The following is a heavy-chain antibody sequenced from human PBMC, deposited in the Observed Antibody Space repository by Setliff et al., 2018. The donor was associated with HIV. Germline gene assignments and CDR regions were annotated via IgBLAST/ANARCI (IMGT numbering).Heavy chain of an antibody. Sequence: ASVKVSCKASGYTFIKYYMHWVRQAPGQRLEWMGIIDPSGGSTRYAQKFQGRVTMTRDTSTNTVYMELSSLRSEDTAVYYCGRDYSFGERPNWFDPWGQGTLVTVSS. CDR1: GYTFIKYY. V-gene: IGHV1-46*01. D-gene: IGHD3-10*01. CDR3: GRDYSFGERPNWFDP. CDR2: IDPSGGST. J-gene: IGHJ5*02.